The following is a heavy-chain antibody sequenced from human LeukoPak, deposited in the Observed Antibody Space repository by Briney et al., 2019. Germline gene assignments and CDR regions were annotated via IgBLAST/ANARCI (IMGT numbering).Heavy chain of an antibody. CDR3: ATPPHLSTGNWFDP. D-gene: IGHD4-17*01. J-gene: IGHJ5*02. CDR1: GYTFTSYY. V-gene: IGHV1-46*01. CDR2: INPTTGST. Sequence: ASVKVSCKAPGYTFTSYYLHWVRQAPGQGLEWMGIINPTTGSTNYLQKFKGRVTMTRDTSTSTVYMELRGLISEDTAVYYCATPPHLSTGNWFDPWGQGTLVTVSS.